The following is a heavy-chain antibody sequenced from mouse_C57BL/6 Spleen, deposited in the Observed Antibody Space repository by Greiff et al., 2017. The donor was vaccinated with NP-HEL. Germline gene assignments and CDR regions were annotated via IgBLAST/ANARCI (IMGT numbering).Heavy chain of an antibody. CDR1: GFTFSSYA. CDR3: ARDRYYYGSSLDY. D-gene: IGHD1-1*01. J-gene: IGHJ2*01. V-gene: IGHV5-4*01. CDR2: ISDGGSYT. Sequence: EVHLVESGGGLVKPGGSLKLSCAASGFTFSSYAMSWVRQTPEKRLEWVATISDGGSYTYYPDNVKGRFTISRDNAKNNLYLQMSHLKSEDTAMYYCARDRYYYGSSLDYWGQGTTLTVSS.